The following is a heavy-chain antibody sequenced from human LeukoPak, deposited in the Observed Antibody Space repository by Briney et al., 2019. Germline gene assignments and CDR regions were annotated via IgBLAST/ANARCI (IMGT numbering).Heavy chain of an antibody. CDR2: ISSSGRPI. J-gene: IGHJ4*02. CDR3: VRAQGGYSYGYGDY. D-gene: IGHD5-18*01. V-gene: IGHV3-48*03. Sequence: GGSLRLSCAASGFTFSSFEMNWVRQAPGKGLEWVSYISSSGRPIYYADSVKGRFTTSRDNVKNSLYLQMNSLRVEDTAIYYCVRAQGGYSYGYGDYWGQGTLVTVSS. CDR1: GFTFSSFE.